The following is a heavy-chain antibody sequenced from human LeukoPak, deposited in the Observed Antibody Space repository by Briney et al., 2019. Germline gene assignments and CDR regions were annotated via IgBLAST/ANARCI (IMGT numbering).Heavy chain of an antibody. Sequence: GGSLRLSCAASGFTFSNYNMNWVRQAPGKGLEWVSSISSSSSYIYYADSVKGRFTISRDNAKNSLYLQMNSLRAEDTAVYYCARERTAAAAHYFDYWGQGTLVTVSS. J-gene: IGHJ4*02. V-gene: IGHV3-21*01. CDR3: ARERTAAAAHYFDY. D-gene: IGHD6-13*01. CDR1: GFTFSNYN. CDR2: ISSSSSYI.